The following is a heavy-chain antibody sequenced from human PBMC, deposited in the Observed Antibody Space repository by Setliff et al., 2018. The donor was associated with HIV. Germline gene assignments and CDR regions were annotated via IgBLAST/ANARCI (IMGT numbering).Heavy chain of an antibody. CDR2: IHISGTT. CDR1: GGSISSGSDY. V-gene: IGHV4-61*09. J-gene: IGHJ4*02. CDR3: ARDVMEWFGNYFDN. D-gene: IGHD3-3*01. Sequence: PSETLSLTCTVSGGSISSGSDYWSWIRQPAGKGLEWIGQIHISGTTNYNPSLKSRVTISIDTSKHQFSLKLTSVTAADTALYYCARDVMEWFGNYFDNWGQGALVTGAS.